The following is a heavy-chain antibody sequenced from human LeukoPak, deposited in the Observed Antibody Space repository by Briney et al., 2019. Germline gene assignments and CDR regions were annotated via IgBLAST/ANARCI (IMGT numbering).Heavy chain of an antibody. J-gene: IGHJ4*02. D-gene: IGHD1-1*01. CDR2: IGGGGVGT. CDR1: GFTFSSYA. Sequence: LRLSCAASGFTFSSYAMSWVRQAPGKGLEWVSSIGGGGVGTYYADSVKGRFTISRDNSKNTLYLQMNSLRVEDTAVYYCAKDPPTTGTTFDNWGRGTLVTVSS. V-gene: IGHV3-23*01. CDR3: AKDPPTTGTTFDN.